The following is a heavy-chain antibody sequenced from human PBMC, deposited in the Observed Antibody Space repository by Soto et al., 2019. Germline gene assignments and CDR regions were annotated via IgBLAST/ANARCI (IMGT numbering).Heavy chain of an antibody. V-gene: IGHV4-39*01. Sequence: KASETLSLTCTVSGGSISSSSYYWGWIRQPPGKGLEWIGSIYYSGSTYYNPSLKSRVTISVDTSKNQFSLKLSSVTAADTAVYYCARLQAKGITIFGVAKGGWFDPWGQGTLVTVSS. CDR3: ARLQAKGITIFGVAKGGWFDP. CDR1: GGSISSSSYY. J-gene: IGHJ5*02. D-gene: IGHD3-3*01. CDR2: IYYSGST.